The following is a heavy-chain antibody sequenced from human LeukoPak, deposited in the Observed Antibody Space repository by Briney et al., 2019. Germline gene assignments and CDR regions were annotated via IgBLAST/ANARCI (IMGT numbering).Heavy chain of an antibody. Sequence: GGSLRLSCAASGFTFSSYAMSWVRQAPGMGLEWVSAISGSGGSTYYADSVKGRFTISRDNSKNTLCLQMNSLRAEDTAVYYCAKGPLRGLRFLEWFHWGQGTLVTVSS. D-gene: IGHD3-3*01. CDR3: AKGPLRGLRFLEWFH. CDR1: GFTFSSYA. V-gene: IGHV3-23*01. CDR2: ISGSGGST. J-gene: IGHJ4*02.